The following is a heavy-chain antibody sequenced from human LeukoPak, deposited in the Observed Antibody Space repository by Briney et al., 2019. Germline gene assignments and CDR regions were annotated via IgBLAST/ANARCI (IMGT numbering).Heavy chain of an antibody. V-gene: IGHV4-59*13. CDR3: ARVQHFDWHYYYGMDV. Sequence: SETLSLTCTVSGGSISSYYWSWIRQPPGKALEWFGYIYYSGSTNYNPALKSRVTISVDTSKNQFSLKLSSVTAADTAVYYCARVQHFDWHYYYGMDVWGQGTTVTVSS. CDR2: IYYSGST. D-gene: IGHD3-9*01. CDR1: GGSISSYY. J-gene: IGHJ6*02.